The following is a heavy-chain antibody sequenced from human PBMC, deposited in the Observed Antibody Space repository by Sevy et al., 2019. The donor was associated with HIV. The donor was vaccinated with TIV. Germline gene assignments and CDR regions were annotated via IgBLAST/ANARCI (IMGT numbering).Heavy chain of an antibody. Sequence: ASVKVSCKVSGYTFTTYQMHWVRQAPGQGLEWMGIINPSGGSKRYAQKFQGRVTMTRDTSTSTVDMELSSLRSEDTAVYYCALDMGTYGRAPDYWGQGTLVTVSS. J-gene: IGHJ4*02. CDR3: ALDMGTYGRAPDY. D-gene: IGHD3-10*02. CDR1: GYTFTTYQ. CDR2: INPSGGSK. V-gene: IGHV1-46*03.